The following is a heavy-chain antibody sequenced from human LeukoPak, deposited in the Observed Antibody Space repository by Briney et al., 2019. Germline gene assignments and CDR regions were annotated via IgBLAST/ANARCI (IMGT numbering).Heavy chain of an antibody. Sequence: HPGGSLRLSCAASGFTFSSYAMHWVRQAPGKGLEWVAVISYDGSNKYYAYSVKGRFTISRDNSKNTLYLQMNSLRAEDTAVYYCARVRSRLGKSLDYWGQGTLVTVSS. CDR2: ISYDGSNK. D-gene: IGHD7-27*01. CDR3: ARVRSRLGKSLDY. CDR1: GFTFSSYA. V-gene: IGHV3-30*04. J-gene: IGHJ4*02.